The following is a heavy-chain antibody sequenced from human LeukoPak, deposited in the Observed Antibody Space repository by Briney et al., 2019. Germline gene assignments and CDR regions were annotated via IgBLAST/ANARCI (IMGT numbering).Heavy chain of an antibody. CDR2: INPSGSST. D-gene: IGHD2-8*01. CDR3: SGGTTNTKGAFDM. Sequence: ASVKVSFKASGYSFTNYYIHWVRQAPGQGLEWMGIINPSGSSTSYAQKFQGRVTMTRDTSTSTVYMELSSLRSEDTAVYYCSGGTTNTKGAFDMWGPGTMVTVSS. V-gene: IGHV1-46*01. J-gene: IGHJ3*02. CDR1: GYSFTNYY.